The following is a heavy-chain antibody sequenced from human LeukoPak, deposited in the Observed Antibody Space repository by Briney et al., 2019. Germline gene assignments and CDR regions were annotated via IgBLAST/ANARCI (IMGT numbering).Heavy chain of an antibody. Sequence: SGTLSLTCSVSGGSIPRSNWWRWVRLPPGKGLEWFGEFFHSGSANYNPSLKSQVTMSVDKCRNQFSLTLTSVTAADTAVYYLSMSTLTNFALDHCGQGMMVIVSS. CDR1: GGSIPRSNW. V-gene: IGHV4-4*02. D-gene: IGHD5/OR15-5a*01. CDR3: SMSTLTNFALDH. CDR2: FFHSGSA. J-gene: IGHJ4*02.